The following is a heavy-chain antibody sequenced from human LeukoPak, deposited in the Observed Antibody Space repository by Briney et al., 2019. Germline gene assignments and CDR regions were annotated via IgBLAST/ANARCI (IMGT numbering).Heavy chain of an antibody. Sequence: SETLSLTCTVSGGSISSYYWSWIRQPPGKGLEWIGYIYYSGSTNYNPSVKGRATISVDPSKNPFSLKLSSVAAADTAVYYCARGLVPVDYWGQGTLVTVSS. D-gene: IGHD6-19*01. V-gene: IGHV4-59*01. J-gene: IGHJ4*02. CDR3: ARGLVPVDY. CDR2: IYYSGST. CDR1: GGSISSYY.